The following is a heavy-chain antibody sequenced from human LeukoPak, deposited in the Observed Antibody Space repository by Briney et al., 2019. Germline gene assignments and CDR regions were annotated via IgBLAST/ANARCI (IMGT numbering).Heavy chain of an antibody. J-gene: IGHJ4*02. CDR2: VYYSGST. CDR1: GGSISSGDYY. Sequence: SQTLSLTCTVSGGSISSGDYYWSWIRQPPGKGLEWIGYVYYSGSTYHNPSLKSRVPISVDTSKNQFSLKLSSVTAADTAVCYCARGRFLEWLGTYYFDYWGQGTLVTVSS. CDR3: ARGRFLEWLGTYYFDY. D-gene: IGHD3-3*01. V-gene: IGHV4-30-4*08.